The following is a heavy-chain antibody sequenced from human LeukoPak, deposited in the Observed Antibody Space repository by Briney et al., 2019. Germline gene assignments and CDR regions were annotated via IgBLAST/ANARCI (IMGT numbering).Heavy chain of an antibody. D-gene: IGHD2-15*01. CDR2: VDHTGGT. CDR3: ARGKYYCSGDSCSPPFDY. Sequence: PSETLSLTCAVFGGSFSDFYWSWIRQTPGKGREGIGEVDHTGGTKYNSSLKSRVTISVDTSKNQFSLKLSSVTAADTAVYYCARGKYYCSGDSCSPPFDYWGRGALVTVSS. CDR1: GGSFSDFY. J-gene: IGHJ4*02. V-gene: IGHV4-34*01.